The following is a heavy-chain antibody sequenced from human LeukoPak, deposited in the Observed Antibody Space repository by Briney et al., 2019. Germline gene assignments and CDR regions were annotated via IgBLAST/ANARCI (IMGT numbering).Heavy chain of an antibody. V-gene: IGHV1-3*01. J-gene: IGHJ5*02. CDR1: GYTFTSYA. CDR2: INAGNGNT. D-gene: IGHD2-8*01. CDR3: ARDHYCTNGVCTSYWFDP. Sequence: EASVNVSCKASGYTFTSYAMHWVRQAPGQRLEWMGWINAGNGNTKYSQKFQGRVTITRDTSASTAYMELSSLRPEDTAVYYCARDHYCTNGVCTSYWFDPWGQGTLVTVSS.